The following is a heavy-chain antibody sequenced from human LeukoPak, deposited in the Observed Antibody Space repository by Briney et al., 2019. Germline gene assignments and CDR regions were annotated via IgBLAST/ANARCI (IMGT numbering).Heavy chain of an antibody. CDR2: IYTSGST. V-gene: IGHV4-61*09. Sequence: PSQTLSLTCTVSGGSISSGSYDWYWIRQPAGKGLEWIGHIYTSGSTDYNPSLKSRVTLSVATSKNQFSLKLTSVTAADTAVYYCTRGRGIWGQGTLVTVSS. CDR1: GGSISSGSYD. J-gene: IGHJ4*02. CDR3: TRGRGI. D-gene: IGHD3-10*01.